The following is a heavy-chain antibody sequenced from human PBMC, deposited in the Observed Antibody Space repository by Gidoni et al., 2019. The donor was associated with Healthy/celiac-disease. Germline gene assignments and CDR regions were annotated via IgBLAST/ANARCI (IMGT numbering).Heavy chain of an antibody. J-gene: IGHJ6*02. CDR1: GFSLSTSGVG. Sequence: QITLKESGPTLVKPTQTLTLTCTFSGFSLSTSGVGVGWIRQPPGKALEWLALSYWDDDKRYSPSLKSRLTITKDTSKNQVVLTMTNMDPVDTATYYCAHSGGDAGGYYDYGMDVWGQGTTVTVSS. V-gene: IGHV2-5*02. CDR2: SYWDDDK. D-gene: IGHD1-26*01. CDR3: AHSGGDAGGYYDYGMDV.